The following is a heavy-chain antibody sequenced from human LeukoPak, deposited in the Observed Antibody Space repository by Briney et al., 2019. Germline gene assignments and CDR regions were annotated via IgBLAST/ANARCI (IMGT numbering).Heavy chain of an antibody. CDR1: GFTFSGYW. CDR3: VRDGYSYGFMLAFDI. CDR2: INSDGSST. D-gene: IGHD5-18*01. V-gene: IGHV3-74*01. J-gene: IGHJ3*02. Sequence: GGSLRLSCAASGFTFSGYWMHWVRQAPGKGLVSVSRINSDGSSTSYADSVKGRFTISRDSAKNTLYLQMNSLRAEDTAVYYCVRDGYSYGFMLAFDIWGLGTRVTVSS.